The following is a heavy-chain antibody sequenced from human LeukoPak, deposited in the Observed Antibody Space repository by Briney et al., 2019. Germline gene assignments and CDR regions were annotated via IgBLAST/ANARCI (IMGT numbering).Heavy chain of an antibody. Sequence: GGSLRLSCAASGFTFSSYDMNWVRQAPGKGLEWVSGITGSGGSTYYADSVKGRFTISRDNSKNTLYLQMNSLRAEDTAVYYCAKPIVATWKYYFDYWGQGTLVTVSS. CDR3: AKPIVATWKYYFDY. V-gene: IGHV3-23*01. CDR2: ITGSGGST. CDR1: GFTFSSYD. D-gene: IGHD5-12*01. J-gene: IGHJ4*02.